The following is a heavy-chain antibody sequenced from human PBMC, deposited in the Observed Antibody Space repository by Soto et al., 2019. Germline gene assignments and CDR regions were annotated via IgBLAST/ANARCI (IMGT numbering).Heavy chain of an antibody. V-gene: IGHV3-21*06. CDR2: ISSSGSYI. D-gene: IGHD3-3*02. CDR3: ARPVASYYYYMDV. Sequence: EVQLVESGGGLVKPGGSLRLSCAVSGFTFSSYSMNWVRQAPGKGLEWVSSISSSGSYIYYADSVKGRFTISRDNAKNSLYLRMNSLRAEDTAVYYCARPVASYYYYMDVWGKGTTVTVSS. J-gene: IGHJ6*03. CDR1: GFTFSSYS.